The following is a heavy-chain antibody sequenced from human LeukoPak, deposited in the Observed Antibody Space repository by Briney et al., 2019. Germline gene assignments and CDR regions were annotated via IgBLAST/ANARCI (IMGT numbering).Heavy chain of an antibody. CDR2: IKEDGSEK. CDR1: GFTFSSYW. D-gene: IGHD2-2*01. CDR3: ARVPGRSSTSCPSCSY. Sequence: GGSLRLSCAASGFTFSSYWMSWVRQAPGKGLEWVANIKEDGSEKYYVDSVKGRFSISRDNAKNSLYLQMNSLRAEDTAVYYCARVPGRSSTSCPSCSYWGQGTLVTVSS. V-gene: IGHV3-7*01. J-gene: IGHJ4*02.